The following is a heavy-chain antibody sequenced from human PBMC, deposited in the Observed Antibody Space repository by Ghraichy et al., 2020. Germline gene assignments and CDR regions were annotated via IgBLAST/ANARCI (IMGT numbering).Heavy chain of an antibody. V-gene: IGHV3-23*01. Sequence: GGSLRLSCAASGFTFSSYAMSWVRQAPGKGLEWVSAISGSGGSTYYADSVKGRFTISRDNSKNTLYLQMNSLRAEDTAVYYCAKDRIMTTLTPNWFDPWGQGTLVTVSS. J-gene: IGHJ5*02. CDR2: ISGSGGST. CDR3: AKDRIMTTLTPNWFDP. D-gene: IGHD4-11*01. CDR1: GFTFSSYA.